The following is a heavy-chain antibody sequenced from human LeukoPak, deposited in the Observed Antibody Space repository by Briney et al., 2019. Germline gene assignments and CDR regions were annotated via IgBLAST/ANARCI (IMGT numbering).Heavy chain of an antibody. D-gene: IGHD2-15*01. CDR3: AREDGYCSGGNCYSYFDS. V-gene: IGHV3-7*01. Sequence: PGGSLRLSCVVSGFTVSSDYMSWVRQAPGKGLEWVAYIKKTGSETYYVDSVKGRFTITRDNARNSLFLQMNSLRAEDTAVYYCAREDGYCSGGNCYSYFDSWGQGTLVTVSS. J-gene: IGHJ4*02. CDR1: GFTVSSDY. CDR2: IKKTGSET.